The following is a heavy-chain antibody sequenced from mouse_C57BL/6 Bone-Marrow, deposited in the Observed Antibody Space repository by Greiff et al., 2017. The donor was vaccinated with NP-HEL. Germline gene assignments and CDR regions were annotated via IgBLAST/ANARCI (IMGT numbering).Heavy chain of an antibody. CDR1: GFTFSSYA. V-gene: IGHV5-9-1*02. CDR3: TRETIVPYWYFDV. D-gene: IGHD2-12*01. Sequence: EVQLVESGEGLVKPGGSLKLSCAASGFTFSSYAMSWVRQTPEKRLEWVAYISSGGDYIYYADTVKGRFTISRDNARNTLYLQMSSLKSEDTAMYYCTRETIVPYWYFDVWGTGTTVTVSS. J-gene: IGHJ1*03. CDR2: ISSGGDYI.